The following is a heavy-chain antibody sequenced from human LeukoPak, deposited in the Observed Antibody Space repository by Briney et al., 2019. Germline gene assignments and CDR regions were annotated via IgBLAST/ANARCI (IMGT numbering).Heavy chain of an antibody. J-gene: IGHJ4*02. CDR1: GFTFSSYA. Sequence: GRSLRLSCAASGFTFSSYAMHWVRQAPGKGLEWVAVISYDGSNKYYADSVKGRFTISRDNSKNTLYLQMNGLRAEDTAVYYCASDRGYSYGQYGYWGQGTLVTVSS. CDR2: ISYDGSNK. CDR3: ASDRGYSYGQYGY. V-gene: IGHV3-30-3*01. D-gene: IGHD5-18*01.